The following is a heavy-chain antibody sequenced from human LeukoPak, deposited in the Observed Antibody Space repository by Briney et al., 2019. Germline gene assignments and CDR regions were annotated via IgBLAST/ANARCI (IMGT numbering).Heavy chain of an antibody. CDR1: GDSISGYY. D-gene: IGHD3-22*01. CDR3: ARGRAYYDSSGFFNY. V-gene: IGHV4-4*07. J-gene: IGHJ4*02. Sequence: SETLSLTCNVSGDSISGYYWNWIRQPAGKGLEWIGRMYTTGSTSYNPSLASRVTMSLDTSKNQFSLNLNSVTAADTAFYYCARGRAYYDSSGFFNYWGQGILVTVSS. CDR2: MYTTGST.